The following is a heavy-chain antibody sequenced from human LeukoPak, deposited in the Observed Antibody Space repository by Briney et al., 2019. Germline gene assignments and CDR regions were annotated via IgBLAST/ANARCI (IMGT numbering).Heavy chain of an antibody. V-gene: IGHV1-2*02. CDR2: INPNSGGT. Sequence: GASVKVSCKASGYTFTGYYMHWVRQAPGQRLEWMGWINPNSGGTNSAQKFQGRVTMTRDTSISTAYMVLSRLRSDDTAVYYCARGIMATNWIYYYYNYMDVWGKGTTVTVSS. CDR1: GYTFTGYY. D-gene: IGHD5-12*01. J-gene: IGHJ6*03. CDR3: ARGIMATNWIYYYYNYMDV.